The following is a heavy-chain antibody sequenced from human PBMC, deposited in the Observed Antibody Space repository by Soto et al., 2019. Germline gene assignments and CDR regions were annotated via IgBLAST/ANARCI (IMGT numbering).Heavy chain of an antibody. CDR1: GFTFSSYA. CDR2: VSIGGST. CDR3: AKRRGAGGHFDY. J-gene: IGHJ4*02. D-gene: IGHD2-15*01. V-gene: IGHV3-23*01. Sequence: LRLSCAASGFTFSSYAMGWVRQGPGKGLEWVAVVSIGGSTHYADSVRGRFTISRDNSKKTLSLQMNSLTAEDTAVYFCAKRRGAGGHFDYWGQGALVTVSS.